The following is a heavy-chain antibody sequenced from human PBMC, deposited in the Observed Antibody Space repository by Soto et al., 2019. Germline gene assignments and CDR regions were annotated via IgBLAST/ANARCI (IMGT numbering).Heavy chain of an antibody. Sequence: GGSLRLSCAASGFTISNNYMNWVRQAPGKGLEWVSVIYSIGPKYYADSVKGRFTISRDNSKNTLYLQMNSLRVDDTAVYYCARAPPPVWELLPGAFDVWGLGTMVTVSS. CDR2: IYSIGPK. CDR1: GFTISNNY. D-gene: IGHD1-26*01. CDR3: ARAPPPVWELLPGAFDV. V-gene: IGHV3-53*01. J-gene: IGHJ3*01.